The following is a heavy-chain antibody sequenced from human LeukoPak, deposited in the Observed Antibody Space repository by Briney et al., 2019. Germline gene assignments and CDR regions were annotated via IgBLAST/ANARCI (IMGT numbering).Heavy chain of an antibody. CDR3: ARAQNYGDYLSPYDY. V-gene: IGHV1-69*05. Sequence: GASVKVSCKASGGTFSNYAISWVRQAPGQGLEWMGGIIPIFGTANYAQKFQGRVTITTDESTSTAYMELSSLRSEDTAVYYCARAQNYGDYLSPYDYWGQGTLVTVSS. D-gene: IGHD4-17*01. CDR1: GGTFSNYA. J-gene: IGHJ4*02. CDR2: IIPIFGTA.